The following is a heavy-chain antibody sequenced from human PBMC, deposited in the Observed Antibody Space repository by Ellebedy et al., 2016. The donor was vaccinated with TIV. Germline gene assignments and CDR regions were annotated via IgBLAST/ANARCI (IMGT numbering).Heavy chain of an antibody. CDR3: AGDVDRALDRFDP. CDR2: MHYSGST. Sequence: SETLSLTCSVSGGSIRSSFYYWGWIRQPPGKGLEWIGSMHYSGSTHYNPSLKTRVTISVDTSKNQFSLSLSSVTAADTAVYFCAGDVDRALDRFDPWGQGTRVTVSS. V-gene: IGHV4-39*07. J-gene: IGHJ5*02. D-gene: IGHD5-18*01. CDR1: GGSIRSSFYY.